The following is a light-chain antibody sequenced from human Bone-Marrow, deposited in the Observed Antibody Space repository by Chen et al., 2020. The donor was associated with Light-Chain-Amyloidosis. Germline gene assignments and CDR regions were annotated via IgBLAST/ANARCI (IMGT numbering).Light chain of an antibody. J-gene: IGLJ3*02. V-gene: IGLV1-40*01. Sequence: QSVLTQPPSVSGAPGQRVTLPCTGSSSNIGAGYDVHWYQQLPGTAPKLLIYGNSNRPSGVPDRISGSKSGASASRAITGLQAEDEAEYYCQSFDRSLGGWVFGGGTKLTVL. CDR1: SSNIGAGYD. CDR3: QSFDRSLGGWV. CDR2: GNS.